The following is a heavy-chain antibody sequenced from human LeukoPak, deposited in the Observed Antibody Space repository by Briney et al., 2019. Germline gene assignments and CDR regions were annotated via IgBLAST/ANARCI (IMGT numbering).Heavy chain of an antibody. CDR1: GFTFSSSG. CDR3: ARDPGGSGYSFDS. CDR2: IWYDRSNK. D-gene: IGHD6-19*01. J-gene: IGHJ4*02. V-gene: IGHV3-33*01. Sequence: GGSLRLSCAASGFTFSSSGMHWVRQAPGTGLEWVALIWYDRSNKYYADSVKGRFTISRDNSKNTLYLQMNSLRAEDTAIYYCARDPGGSGYSFDSCGQGALVTVSS.